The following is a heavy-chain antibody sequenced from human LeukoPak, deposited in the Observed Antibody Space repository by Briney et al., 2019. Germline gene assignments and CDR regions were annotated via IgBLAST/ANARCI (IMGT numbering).Heavy chain of an antibody. V-gene: IGHV3-23*01. CDR2: IIYSGGAT. CDR3: AKDGLYYDGSEHVYYFDS. D-gene: IGHD3-22*01. J-gene: IGHJ4*02. Sequence: HPGGSLRLSCAASGFTFSRSAMTWVRYGPGTGLEFVASIIYSGGATYYADSVKGRFTISRDNSKNTLYLQMNSLRAEDTALYYCAKDGLYYDGSEHVYYFDSWGQGTLVTVSS. CDR1: GFTFSRSA.